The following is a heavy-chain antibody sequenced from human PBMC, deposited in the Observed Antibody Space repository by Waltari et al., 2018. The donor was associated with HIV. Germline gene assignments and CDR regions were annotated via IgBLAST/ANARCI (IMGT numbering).Heavy chain of an antibody. CDR1: GFTFGSYA. V-gene: IGHV3-30-3*01. Sequence: QVQLVESGGGVVQPGRSLRLSCAASGFTFGSYAMDWVRQAPGKGLEWVAVISYDGSNKYYADSVKGRFTISRDNSKNTLYLQMNSLRAEDTAVYYCARDPQYCSSTSCSYYFDYWGQGTLVTVSS. D-gene: IGHD2-2*01. CDR2: ISYDGSNK. CDR3: ARDPQYCSSTSCSYYFDY. J-gene: IGHJ4*02.